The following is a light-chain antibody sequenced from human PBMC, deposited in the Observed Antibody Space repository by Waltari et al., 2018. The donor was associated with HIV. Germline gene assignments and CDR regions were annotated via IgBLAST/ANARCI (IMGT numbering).Light chain of an antibody. J-gene: IGLJ2*01. CDR1: SSNIGSNY. CDR3: ATWDDSLRGVV. Sequence: QSVLTQPPSASGTPGQRISISCFGSSSNIGSNYVYWYKQLPGTAPNPLIYRTNQRPSGVPDRFSGSKSGTSASLAISGLRSEDEADYYCATWDDSLRGVVFGGGAKLTVL. CDR2: RTN. V-gene: IGLV1-47*01.